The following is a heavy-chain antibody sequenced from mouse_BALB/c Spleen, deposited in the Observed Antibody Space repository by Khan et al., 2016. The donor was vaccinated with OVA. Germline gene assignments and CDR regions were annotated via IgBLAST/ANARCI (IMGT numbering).Heavy chain of an antibody. CDR2: IRGYSSNT. J-gene: IGHJ2*01. CDR1: GYTFNSYG. Sequence: EVELVESGGGLVQPGGSRKLSCAASGYTFNSYGMHWVRQAPEKGLQWVVYIRGYSSNTTYAATVTGRFTISRDTPKNTLFLQMTTLMSEDTAMYYCATSYFYGYYFDYWGPGTTLTVS. D-gene: IGHD1-1*01. CDR3: ATSYFYGYYFDY. V-gene: IGHV5-17*02.